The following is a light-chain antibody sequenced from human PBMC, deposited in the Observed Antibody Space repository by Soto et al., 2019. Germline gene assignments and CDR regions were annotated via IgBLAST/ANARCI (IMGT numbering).Light chain of an antibody. CDR2: DVS. V-gene: IGLV2-14*03. CDR3: GSYTTSNTRQIV. J-gene: IGLJ1*01. Sequence: QSALTQPASVSGSPGQSITISCTGTSSDVDGYNYVSWYQHHPGKAPKLLIYDVSNRPSGVSNRFTGSKSDNTASLTISGLQPEDEADCYCGSYTTSNTRQIVFGTGTKVTVL. CDR1: SSDVDGYNY.